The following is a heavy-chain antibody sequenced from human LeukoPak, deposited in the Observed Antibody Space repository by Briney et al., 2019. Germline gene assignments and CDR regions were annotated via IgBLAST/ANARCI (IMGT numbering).Heavy chain of an antibody. V-gene: IGHV1-69*05. CDR1: GGTFSSYA. CDR3: ARSWGLSDYYDSSGYFQYFDY. CDR2: IIPIFGTA. J-gene: IGHJ4*02. D-gene: IGHD3-22*01. Sequence: EASVKVSCKPSGGTFSSYAISWVRQAPGQGLEWMGGIIPIFGTANYAQKFQGRVTITTDEATSTAYMELSSLRSEDTAVYYCARSWGLSDYYDSSGYFQYFDYWGQGTLVTVSS.